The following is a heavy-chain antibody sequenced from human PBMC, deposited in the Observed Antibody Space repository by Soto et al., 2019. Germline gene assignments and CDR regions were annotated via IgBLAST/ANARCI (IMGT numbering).Heavy chain of an antibody. D-gene: IGHD2-15*01. J-gene: IGHJ4*02. V-gene: IGHV3-15*07. CDR2: IKSITDGGTT. Sequence: EVQLVESGGGLVKPGGSLRLSCAASGFTFSNAWMNWVRQAPGKGLEWVGRIKSITDGGTTDYAAPVKGRFTISRDDSKNTLYLQMNSLKTEDTAVYYCTTTFRVGYCSGGSCYWGQGTLVTVSS. CDR3: TTTFRVGYCSGGSCY. CDR1: GFTFSNAW.